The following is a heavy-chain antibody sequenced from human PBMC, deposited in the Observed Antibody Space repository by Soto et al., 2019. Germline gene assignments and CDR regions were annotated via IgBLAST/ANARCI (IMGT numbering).Heavy chain of an antibody. D-gene: IGHD6-13*01. V-gene: IGHV1-3*01. CDR3: ARDGVRGGIPAHVVWFVP. CDR1: GYTFTSYA. J-gene: IGHJ5*02. Sequence: GASVKAACKASGYTFTSYAMHWVRQAPGQRQERMGWINAGDGNTKYSQKFQGRVTIIMDTSASTAYMELSRLRSEDMAVYSCARDGVRGGIPAHVVWFVPSGQGTLVT. CDR2: INAGDGNT.